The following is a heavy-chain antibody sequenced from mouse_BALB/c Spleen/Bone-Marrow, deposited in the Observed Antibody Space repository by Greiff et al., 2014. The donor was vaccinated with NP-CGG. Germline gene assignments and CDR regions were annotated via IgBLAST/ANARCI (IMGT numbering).Heavy chain of an antibody. CDR1: GYTLTDHA. Sequence: VQVVESDAELVKPGASVKISCKASGYTLTDHAIHWVKQKPEQGLEWIGYTSPGNGDIKYNEKFKGKATLTADKSSSTAYMQLNSLTSEDSAVYFCKRSDGNYYAMDYWGQGTSVTVSS. CDR3: KRSDGNYYAMDY. D-gene: IGHD2-1*01. V-gene: IGHV1S53*02. J-gene: IGHJ4*01. CDR2: TSPGNGDI.